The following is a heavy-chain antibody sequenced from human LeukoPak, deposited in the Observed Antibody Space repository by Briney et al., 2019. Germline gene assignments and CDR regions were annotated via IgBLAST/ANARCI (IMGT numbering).Heavy chain of an antibody. CDR2: IYHSGST. CDR3: ARHLKSVAHYYFDY. D-gene: IGHD6-19*01. Sequence: SETLSLTCTVSGYSISSGYYWGWIRQPPGKGLEWIGEIYHSGSTNYNPSLKSRVTISVDKSKNQFSLKLSSVTAADTAVYYCARHLKSVAHYYFDYWGQGTLVTVSS. CDR1: GYSISSGYY. J-gene: IGHJ4*02. V-gene: IGHV4-38-2*02.